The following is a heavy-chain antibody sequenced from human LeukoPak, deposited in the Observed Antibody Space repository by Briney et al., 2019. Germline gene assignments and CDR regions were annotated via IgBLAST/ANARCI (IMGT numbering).Heavy chain of an antibody. Sequence: PGGSLRLSCVASELTFSSFAMSWVRLAPGKGLEWVSAIGGSGGSPYYADSVKGRFTISRDNFKNTLYLQMNSLRVEDTAIYYCAKARTSAYDFSLDSWGQGTLVTVSS. D-gene: IGHD5-12*01. V-gene: IGHV3-23*01. CDR3: AKARTSAYDFSLDS. CDR2: IGGSGGSP. CDR1: ELTFSSFA. J-gene: IGHJ5*01.